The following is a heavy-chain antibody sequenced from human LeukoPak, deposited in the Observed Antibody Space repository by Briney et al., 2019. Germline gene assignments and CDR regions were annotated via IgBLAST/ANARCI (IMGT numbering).Heavy chain of an antibody. J-gene: IGHJ5*02. CDR2: IIPIFGTA. Sequence: GSSVKVSCKASGGTFSSYAISWVRQAPGQGLEWMGGIIPIFGTANYAQKFQGRVTITTDESTSTAYMELSSLRSEDTAVYYCAREGLRYFDWLPRDWFDPWGQGTLVTVSS. CDR3: AREGLRYFDWLPRDWFDP. V-gene: IGHV1-69*05. CDR1: GGTFSSYA. D-gene: IGHD3-9*01.